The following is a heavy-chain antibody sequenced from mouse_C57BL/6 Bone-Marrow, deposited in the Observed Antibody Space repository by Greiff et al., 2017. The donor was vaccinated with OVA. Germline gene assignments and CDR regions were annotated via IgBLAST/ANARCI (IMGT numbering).Heavy chain of an antibody. CDR2: IDPENGDT. D-gene: IGHD2-5*01. Sequence: VQLQQSGAELVRPGASVKLSCTASGFNIKDDYMHWVKQRPEQGLELIGWIDPENGDTEYASKFQGKATITADTSSNTAYLQLSSLTSGDTAVYYCTRDSNYFDYWGQGTTLTVSS. CDR3: TRDSNYFDY. J-gene: IGHJ2*01. CDR1: GFNIKDDY. V-gene: IGHV14-4*01.